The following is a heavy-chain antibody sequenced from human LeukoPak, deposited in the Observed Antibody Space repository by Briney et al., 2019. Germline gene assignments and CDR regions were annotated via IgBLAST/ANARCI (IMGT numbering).Heavy chain of an antibody. D-gene: IGHD4-17*01. CDR1: GFTFSSYC. CDR2: ISYDGSNK. Sequence: PGRSLRLSCAASGFTFSSYCMHWVRQAPGKGLEGVAVISYDGSNKYYADSVKGRFTISRDNSKNTLYLQMNSLRAEDTAVYDCAMRYGDYVVNWGQGTLVTVSS. CDR3: AMRYGDYVVN. V-gene: IGHV3-30*03. J-gene: IGHJ4*02.